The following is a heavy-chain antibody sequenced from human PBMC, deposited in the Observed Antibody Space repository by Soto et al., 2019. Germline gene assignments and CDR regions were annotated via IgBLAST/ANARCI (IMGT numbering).Heavy chain of an antibody. Sequence: QAPLVQSGAEVKKPGASVKVSCKASGYTFYSHSISWVRQAPGQGLEWMGRINADYGNTQYAQKFRGRVTMTTDTSXTTVYMELTNLRSDDTAVYYCARCIQGDYYYGMDVWGQGTTVTVSS. D-gene: IGHD5-18*01. CDR2: INADYGNT. V-gene: IGHV1-18*01. CDR1: GYTFYSHS. J-gene: IGHJ6*02. CDR3: ARCIQGDYYYGMDV.